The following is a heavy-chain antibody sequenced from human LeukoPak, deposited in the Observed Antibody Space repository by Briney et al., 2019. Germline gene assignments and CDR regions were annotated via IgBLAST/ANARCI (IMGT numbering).Heavy chain of an antibody. Sequence: SETLSLTCTVSGGSISISNYYWGWIRQPPGKGLEWIGSIYYSGSTYYNPSLKSRVTISVDTSKNQFSLKLSSVTAADTAVYYCARLVSSGWYSRYYYYYYMDVWGKGTTVTVSS. V-gene: IGHV4-39*01. CDR1: GGSISISNYY. CDR2: IYYSGST. D-gene: IGHD6-19*01. J-gene: IGHJ6*03. CDR3: ARLVSSGWYSRYYYYYYMDV.